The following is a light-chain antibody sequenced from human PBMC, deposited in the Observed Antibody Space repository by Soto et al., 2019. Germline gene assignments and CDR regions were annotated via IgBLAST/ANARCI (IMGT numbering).Light chain of an antibody. CDR1: QSVRSSS. V-gene: IGKV3-20*01. CDR2: GAS. CDR3: QQYGSSPPYT. Sequence: EIVLTQSPGSLSLSPGERATLSCRASQSVRSSSLAWYQQKPAQAPRLLIYGASTRATGIPDRFSGSGSGTDFTLTISRLEPEDFAVYYCQQYGSSPPYTFGQGTKLEIK. J-gene: IGKJ2*01.